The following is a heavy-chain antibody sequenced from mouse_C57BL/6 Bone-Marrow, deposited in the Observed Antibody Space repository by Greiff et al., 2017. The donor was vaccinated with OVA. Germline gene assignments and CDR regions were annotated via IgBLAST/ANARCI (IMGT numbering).Heavy chain of an antibody. CDR1: GYAFSSYW. CDR3: ARYCHYSLFDY. Sequence: QVQLKESGAELVKPGASVKISCKASGYAFSSYWMNWVKQRPGKGLEWIGQIYPGDGDTNYKGKFKGKATLTADKSSSTAYMQLSSLTSEASAVYFCARYCHYSLFDYWGPGTTLTVSS. CDR2: IYPGDGDT. D-gene: IGHD1-2*01. V-gene: IGHV1-80*01. J-gene: IGHJ2*01.